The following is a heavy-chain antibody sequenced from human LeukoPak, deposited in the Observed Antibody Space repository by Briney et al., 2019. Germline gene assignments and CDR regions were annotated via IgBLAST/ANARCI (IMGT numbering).Heavy chain of an antibody. J-gene: IGHJ6*03. Sequence: GGSLRLSCAASGFTFSSYAMHWVRQAPGKGLEWVAVISYDGSNKYYADSVKGRFTISRDNSKNTLYLQMNSLRAEDTAVYYCARAELGRSFYYYYYMDVWGKGTTVTISS. CDR2: ISYDGSNK. V-gene: IGHV3-30*04. D-gene: IGHD7-27*01. CDR3: ARAELGRSFYYYYYMDV. CDR1: GFTFSSYA.